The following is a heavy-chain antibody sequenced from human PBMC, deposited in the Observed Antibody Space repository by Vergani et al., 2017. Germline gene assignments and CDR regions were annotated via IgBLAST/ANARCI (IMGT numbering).Heavy chain of an antibody. CDR1: GFRFDQFG. V-gene: IGHV3-20*01. J-gene: IGHJ6*03. CDR3: ARGGLYSFYYFMNG. Sequence: EVELVDSGGKVVRPGGSLRLSCVASGFRFDQFGMMWVRQSPGKGPEWVAGISFKGLTVGYSESVEGRFTISRDNSKKSLFLQKSNVRAEDTASYHCARGGLYSFYYFMNGWGNGTTVKVSS. D-gene: IGHD2/OR15-2a*01. CDR2: ISFKGLTV.